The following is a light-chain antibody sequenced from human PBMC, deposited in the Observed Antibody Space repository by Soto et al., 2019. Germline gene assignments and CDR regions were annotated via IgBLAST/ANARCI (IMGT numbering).Light chain of an antibody. CDR3: QQYNNWPFT. J-gene: IGKJ3*01. CDR2: GAS. CDR1: QSVNSN. Sequence: EIMMTQSPVTLSVSPGERATLSCRASQSVNSNLAWYQQKPGQAPRLLIYGASTRATGIPASFIGNGSGTEFTLTASSLQPEDFDVYYCQQYNNWPFTLGPGTTVDIK. V-gene: IGKV3-15*01.